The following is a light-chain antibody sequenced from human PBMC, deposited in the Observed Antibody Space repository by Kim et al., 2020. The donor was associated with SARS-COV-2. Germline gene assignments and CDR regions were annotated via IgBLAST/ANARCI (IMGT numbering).Light chain of an antibody. CDR2: QDS. J-gene: IGLJ2*01. CDR1: KLGDKY. V-gene: IGLV3-1*01. Sequence: SYELTQPPSVSVSPGQTASITCSGDKLGDKYACWYKQKPGQSPVLVIYQDSKRPSGIPERFSGSNSGNTATLTISGTQAMDEADYYCQAWDSSTAYVVFG. CDR3: QAWDSSTAYVV.